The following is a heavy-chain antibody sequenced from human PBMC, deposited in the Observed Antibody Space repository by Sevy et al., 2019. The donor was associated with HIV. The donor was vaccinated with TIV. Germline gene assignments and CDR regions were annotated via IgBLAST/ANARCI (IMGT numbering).Heavy chain of an antibody. V-gene: IGHV3-7*03. CDR2: IKQDGSEK. Sequence: GGSLRLSCAASGFTFSSYWMSWVRQAPGKGLEWVANIKQDGSEKYYVDSVKGRLTNARDNAKNSLYLQMNSLRAEDTAVYYCARGYSSSWYDTKKYYFDYWGQGTLVTVSS. CDR3: ARGYSSSWYDTKKYYFDY. CDR1: GFTFSSYW. J-gene: IGHJ4*02. D-gene: IGHD6-13*01.